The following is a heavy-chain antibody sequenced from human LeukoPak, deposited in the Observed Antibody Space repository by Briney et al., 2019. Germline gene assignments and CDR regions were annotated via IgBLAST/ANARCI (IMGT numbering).Heavy chain of an antibody. CDR1: GGSFSGYY. Sequence: PSETLSLTCAVYGGSFSGYYWSWIRQPPGKGLEWIGEINHSGSTNYNPSLKSRVTISVDTSKNQFSLKLSSVTAADTAVYYCARSSIAARRPFDYWGQGTLVTVSS. CDR2: INHSGST. J-gene: IGHJ4*02. CDR3: ARSSIAARRPFDY. D-gene: IGHD6-6*01. V-gene: IGHV4-34*01.